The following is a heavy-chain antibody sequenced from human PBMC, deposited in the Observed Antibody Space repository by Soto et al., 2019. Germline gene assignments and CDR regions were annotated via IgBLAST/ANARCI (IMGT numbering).Heavy chain of an antibody. CDR3: TTEQGDDYKGDAFDI. CDR2: IKSKTDGGTT. Sequence: EVQLVESGGGLVKPGGSLRLSCAASGFTFSNAWMSWVRPAPGKGLEWVGRIKSKTDGGTTDYAAPVKGRFTISRDDSKNTLYLQMNSLKTEDTAVYYCTTEQGDDYKGDAFDIWGQGTMVTVSS. V-gene: IGHV3-15*01. D-gene: IGHD4-4*01. CDR1: GFTFSNAW. J-gene: IGHJ3*02.